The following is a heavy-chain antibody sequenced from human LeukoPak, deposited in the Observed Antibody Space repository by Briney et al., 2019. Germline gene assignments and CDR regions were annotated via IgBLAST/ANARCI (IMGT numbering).Heavy chain of an antibody. D-gene: IGHD6-6*01. Sequence: SETLSLTCTVSGGSISSSSYYWGWIRQPPGKGLEWIGSIYYSGSTYYNPSLKSRVTISVDTSKNQFSLKLSSVTAADTAVYYCARFPRSSYSSSSVYWGQGTLVTVSS. CDR3: ARFPRSSYSSSSVY. CDR2: IYYSGST. J-gene: IGHJ4*02. CDR1: GGSISSSSYY. V-gene: IGHV4-39*07.